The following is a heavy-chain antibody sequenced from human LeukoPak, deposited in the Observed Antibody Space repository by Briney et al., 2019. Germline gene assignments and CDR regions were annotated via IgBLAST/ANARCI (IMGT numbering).Heavy chain of an antibody. CDR1: GGSISSYY. D-gene: IGHD6-25*01. J-gene: IGHJ5*02. CDR2: INTSGST. Sequence: SETLSLTCTVSGGSISSYYWTWIRQSAGKGLEWIGRINTSGSTNYNPSLRSRVTMSVNTSKNQFSLNLTSVTAADTAVYSCAREGGDPRWLDPWGQGTLVTVS. V-gene: IGHV4-4*07. CDR3: AREGGDPRWLDP.